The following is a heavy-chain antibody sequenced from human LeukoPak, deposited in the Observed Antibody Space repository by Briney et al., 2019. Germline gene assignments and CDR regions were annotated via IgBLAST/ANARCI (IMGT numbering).Heavy chain of an antibody. CDR3: ARDLGSGSYSSFDYCYGMDV. V-gene: IGHV1-2*02. J-gene: IGHJ6*02. D-gene: IGHD3-10*01. Sequence: ASVKVSCKASGYTFTGYYMHWVRQAPGQGLEWMGWINPNSGGTNYAQKFQGRVTMTRDTSISTAYMELSRLRSDDTAVYYCARDLGSGSYSSFDYCYGMDVWGQGTTVTVSS. CDR2: INPNSGGT. CDR1: GYTFTGYY.